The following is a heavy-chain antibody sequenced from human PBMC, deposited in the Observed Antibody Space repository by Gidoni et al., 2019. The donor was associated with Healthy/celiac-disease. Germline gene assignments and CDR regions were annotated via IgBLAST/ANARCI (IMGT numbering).Heavy chain of an antibody. V-gene: IGHV3-33*01. CDR2: IWYDGSNK. D-gene: IGHD6-13*01. Sequence: HWFRQAPGKGLEWVAVIWYDGSNKYYADSVKGRFTISRDNSKNTLYMQMNSLRAEDTAVYYCARDNKQLVRYYYYYYMDVWGKGTTVTVSS. CDR3: ARDNKQLVRYYYYYYMDV. J-gene: IGHJ6*03.